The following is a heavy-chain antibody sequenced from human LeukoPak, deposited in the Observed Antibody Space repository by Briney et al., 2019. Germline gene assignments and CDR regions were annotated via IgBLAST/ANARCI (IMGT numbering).Heavy chain of an antibody. CDR2: IYYSGST. V-gene: IGHV4-61*08. D-gene: IGHD3-9*01. Sequence: SETLSLTCTVSGGSVSGGGHYWSWIRQPPGKGLEWIGYIYYSGSTNYNPSLKSRVTISVDTSKNQFSLKLSSVTAADTAVYYCAREHYDILTGLYIDAFDIWSPGTRVTVSS. J-gene: IGHJ3*02. CDR3: AREHYDILTGLYIDAFDI. CDR1: GGSVSGGGHY.